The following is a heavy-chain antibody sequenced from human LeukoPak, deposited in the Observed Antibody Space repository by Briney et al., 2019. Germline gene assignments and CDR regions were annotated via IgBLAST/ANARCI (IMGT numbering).Heavy chain of an antibody. CDR3: AKAPSGYSYGLFDY. D-gene: IGHD5-18*01. Sequence: PGGSLRLSXAASGFTFSSYAMSWVGQAPGKGLEWVSAISGSGGSTYYADSVKGRFTISRDNSKNTLYLQMNSLRAEDTAVYYCAKAPSGYSYGLFDYWGQGTLVTVSS. J-gene: IGHJ4*02. V-gene: IGHV3-23*01. CDR2: ISGSGGST. CDR1: GFTFSSYA.